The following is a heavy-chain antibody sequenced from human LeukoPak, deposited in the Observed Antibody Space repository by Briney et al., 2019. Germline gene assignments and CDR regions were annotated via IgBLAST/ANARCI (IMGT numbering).Heavy chain of an antibody. V-gene: IGHV1-2*02. J-gene: IGHJ4*02. CDR3: AREIIRGIAVAGFDY. CDR1: GYTFTGYY. D-gene: IGHD6-19*01. CDR2: INPNSGGT. Sequence: ASVKVSCKASGYTFTGYYMHWVRQAPGQGLEWMGWINPNSGGTNYAQKFQGRVTMTRDTSISTAYMELSRLRSDDTAVHYCAREIIRGIAVAGFDYWGQGTLVTVSS.